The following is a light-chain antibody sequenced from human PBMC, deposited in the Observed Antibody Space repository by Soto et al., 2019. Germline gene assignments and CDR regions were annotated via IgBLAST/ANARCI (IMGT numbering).Light chain of an antibody. Sequence: QSVLTQPPSASGTPGQRVTISCSGSSSNIGSNTVSWYQQFPGTAPKLLIYSNNQWPSGVPDRFSGSKSGTSASLAISGLQSEDEADYYCAAWDDSLNGHVVFGGGTKLIVL. J-gene: IGLJ2*01. V-gene: IGLV1-44*01. CDR3: AAWDDSLNGHVV. CDR2: SNN. CDR1: SSNIGSNT.